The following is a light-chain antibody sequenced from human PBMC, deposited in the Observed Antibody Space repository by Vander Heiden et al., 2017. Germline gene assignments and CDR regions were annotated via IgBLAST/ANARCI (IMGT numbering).Light chain of an antibody. CDR2: KAS. CDR3: QQYNHYSPYT. J-gene: IGKJ2*01. CDR1: QSISNW. Sequence: DIQVTQSPSTLSASVGDRVTITCRASQSISNWLAWYQQKPWKAPKLLIYKASTLESGVPSRFSGSGYGTEFTLTISSRQPDDFAAYYCQQYNHYSPYTFGQGTKMEIK. V-gene: IGKV1-5*03.